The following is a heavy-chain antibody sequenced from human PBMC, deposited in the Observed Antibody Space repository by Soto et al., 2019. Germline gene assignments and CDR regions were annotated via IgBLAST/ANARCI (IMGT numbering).Heavy chain of an antibody. D-gene: IGHD6-19*01. CDR3: ARAVVVAGFDY. CDR1: GGSFSGYY. CDR2: INHSGST. V-gene: IGHV4-34*01. Sequence: QSLTCAVYGGSFSGYYWSWIRQPPGKGLEWIGEINHSGSTNYNPSLKSRVTISVDTSKNQFSLKLSSVTAADTAVYYCARAVVVAGFDYWGQGTLVTVSS. J-gene: IGHJ4*02.